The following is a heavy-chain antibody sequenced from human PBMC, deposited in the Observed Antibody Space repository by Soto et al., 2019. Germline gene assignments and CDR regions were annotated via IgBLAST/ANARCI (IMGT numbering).Heavy chain of an antibody. V-gene: IGHV1-18*01. CDR1: GYHFISYG. Sequence: QVQLVQSGAEVKNPGASVKVSCTSSGYHFISYGISWLRQAPGQGLEWMGGINPYNGHAEYAQKVQGRVTLAADTSPSTAYMELTSLTSDDTAVYYCARDRAAPANKWFEPWGQATLVTVSS. CDR3: ARDRAAPANKWFEP. D-gene: IGHD6-13*01. J-gene: IGHJ5*02. CDR2: INPYNGHA.